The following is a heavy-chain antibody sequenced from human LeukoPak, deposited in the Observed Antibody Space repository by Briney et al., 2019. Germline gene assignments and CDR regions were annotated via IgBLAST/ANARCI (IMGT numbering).Heavy chain of an antibody. CDR2: ISSSGTII. V-gene: IGHV3-48*03. CDR3: ARGSCAYSSCYFDY. D-gene: IGHD5-18*01. J-gene: IGHJ4*02. CDR1: GFTFSSYE. Sequence: GGSLRLSCAASGFTFSSYEMNWVRLAPGKGLEWVSYISSSGTIIYYADSAKSRFTTTRENAMNSMYLPMDNPRAEYTAVYDCARGSCAYSSCYFDYWGQGTPVTASS.